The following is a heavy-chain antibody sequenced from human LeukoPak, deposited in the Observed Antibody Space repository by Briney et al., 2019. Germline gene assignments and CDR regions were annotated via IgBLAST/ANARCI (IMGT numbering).Heavy chain of an antibody. Sequence: KPSETLSLTCAVYGGSFSGYYWSWIRQPPGKGLEWIGEINHSGSTNYNPSLKSRVTTSVDTSKNQFSLRLTSVTAADTAMYYCARDFILNYYDSSGYYFDSWGQGTLVTVSS. J-gene: IGHJ4*02. CDR2: INHSGST. CDR3: ARDFILNYYDSSGYYFDS. D-gene: IGHD3-22*01. CDR1: GGSFSGYY. V-gene: IGHV4-34*01.